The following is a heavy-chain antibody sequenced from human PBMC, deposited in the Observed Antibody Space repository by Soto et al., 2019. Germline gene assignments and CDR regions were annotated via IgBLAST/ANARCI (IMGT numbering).Heavy chain of an antibody. CDR1: GFTFSSYA. CDR3: ARDNAVYGGFYYFDY. V-gene: IGHV3-30-3*01. CDR2: ISYDGSNK. J-gene: IGHJ4*02. D-gene: IGHD4-17*01. Sequence: GGSLRLSCAASGFTFSSYAMHWVRQSPGKGLEWVAVISYDGSNKYYADSVKGRFTISRDNSKNTLYLQMNSLRAEDTAVYYCARDNAVYGGFYYFDYWGQGTLVTVS.